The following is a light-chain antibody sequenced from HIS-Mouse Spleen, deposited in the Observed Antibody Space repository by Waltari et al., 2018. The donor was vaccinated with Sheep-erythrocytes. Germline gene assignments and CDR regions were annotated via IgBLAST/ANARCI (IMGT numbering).Light chain of an antibody. V-gene: IGLV3-1*01. J-gene: IGLJ2*01. CDR1: KLGDKY. CDR2: QDS. Sequence: SYELTQPPSVPVSPGQTASITCSGAKLGDKYACWYQQKPGQSPVLVIYQDSKRPSGIPERFSGSNSGNTATLTISGTQAMDEADYYCQAWDSSTAVFGGGTKLTVL. CDR3: QAWDSSTAV.